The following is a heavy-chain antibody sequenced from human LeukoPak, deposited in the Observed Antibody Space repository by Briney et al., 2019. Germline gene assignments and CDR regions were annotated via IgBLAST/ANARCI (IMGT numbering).Heavy chain of an antibody. CDR1: GGSISSGDYY. D-gene: IGHD3-9*01. V-gene: IGHV4-30-4*01. CDR2: FYYSGST. Sequence: PSETLSLTCTVSGGSISSGDYYWSWIRQPPGKGLEGIGYFYYSGSTYYNPSLKSRVTISVDTSKNQFSLKLSSVTAADTAVYYCARERGILTGYYHPEYFQHWGQGTLVTVPS. CDR3: ARERGILTGYYHPEYFQH. J-gene: IGHJ1*01.